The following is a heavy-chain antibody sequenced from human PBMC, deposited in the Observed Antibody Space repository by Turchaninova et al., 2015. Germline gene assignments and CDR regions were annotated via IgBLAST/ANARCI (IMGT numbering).Heavy chain of an antibody. CDR3: ARGGRSIMITFGGVIVPPYFDY. J-gene: IGHJ4*02. V-gene: IGHV4-34*01. CDR1: GESLRGYY. D-gene: IGHD3-16*02. Sequence: QVQLQQWGAGLLTPSEPLSLTSAVYGESLRGYYWSGISQPPGKGLEWIGEINHSGSTNYNPSLKSRVTISVDTSKNQFSLKLSSVTAADTAVYYCARGGRSIMITFGGVIVPPYFDYWGQGTLVTVSS. CDR2: INHSGST.